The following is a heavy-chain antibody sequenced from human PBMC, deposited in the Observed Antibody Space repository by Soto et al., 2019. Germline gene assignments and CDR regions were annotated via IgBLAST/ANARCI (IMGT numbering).Heavy chain of an antibody. J-gene: IGHJ4*02. V-gene: IGHV4-59*01. CDR1: GGPISSYY. Sequence: SATLSLTYTFSGGPISSYYWSWIRQPPGKGLEWIGYIYSSGSTNYNPSLKGRVTMSLDTSKNQVSLNVTSVTAADTAVYYCAATPRYWGQGRLVTVS. CDR3: AATPRY. D-gene: IGHD1-26*01. CDR2: IYSSGST.